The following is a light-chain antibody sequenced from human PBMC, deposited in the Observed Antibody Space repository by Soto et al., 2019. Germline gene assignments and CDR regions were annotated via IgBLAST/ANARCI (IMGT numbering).Light chain of an antibody. CDR1: SSNIGAGYD. Sequence: QSVLTQPPSVSGAPGQRVTISCTGSSSNIGAGYDVHWYQQLPGTAPKLLIYGNTNRPSGVPDRFSGSKSGTSASLAVTGLHADDEADYYCKSYDSSLSGSVFGGGTQLTVL. J-gene: IGLJ2*01. V-gene: IGLV1-40*01. CDR3: KSYDSSLSGSV. CDR2: GNT.